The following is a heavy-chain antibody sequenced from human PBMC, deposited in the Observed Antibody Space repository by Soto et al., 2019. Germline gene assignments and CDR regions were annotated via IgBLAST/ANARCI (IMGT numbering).Heavy chain of an antibody. J-gene: IGHJ3*02. Sequence: GGSLRLSCAASGFTFSSYSMNWVRQAPGKGLEWVSSISSSSSYIYYADSVKGRFTISRDNAKNSLYLQMNSLRAEDTAVYYCASTYCSSTSCPSTDAFDIWGQGTMVTVSS. CDR2: ISSSSSYI. V-gene: IGHV3-21*01. CDR3: ASTYCSSTSCPSTDAFDI. D-gene: IGHD2-2*01. CDR1: GFTFSSYS.